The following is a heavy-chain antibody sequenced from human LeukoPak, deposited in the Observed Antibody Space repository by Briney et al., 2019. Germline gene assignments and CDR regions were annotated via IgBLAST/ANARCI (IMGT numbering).Heavy chain of an antibody. J-gene: IGHJ5*02. Sequence: GGSLRLSCASSGFTFSTYAMNWVRQAPGKGLEWVAVISYDGRQNYYADSVKGRFTISRDNSKNTLYLQMNSLRAEDTAVYYCARVWFRFGGYDSVLDRWGQGTLVAVSS. CDR3: ARVWFRFGGYDSVLDR. V-gene: IGHV3-30*14. CDR2: ISYDGRQN. CDR1: GFTFSTYA. D-gene: IGHD5-12*01.